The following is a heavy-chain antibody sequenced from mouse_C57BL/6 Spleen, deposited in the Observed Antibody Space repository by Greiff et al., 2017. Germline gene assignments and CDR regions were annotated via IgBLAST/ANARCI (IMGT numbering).Heavy chain of an antibody. CDR3: ARGDYGSPLDY. CDR1: GYTFTSYW. Sequence: QVHVKQPGAELVTPGASVKLSCTASGYTFTSYWMHWVKQRPGRGLEWIGRIDPNRGGTKYNEKFKSKATLTVDKPSSTAYMQLSSLTSEDAAVYYCARGDYGSPLDYWGQGTTLTVSA. D-gene: IGHD1-1*01. CDR2: IDPNRGGT. V-gene: IGHV1-72*01. J-gene: IGHJ2*01.